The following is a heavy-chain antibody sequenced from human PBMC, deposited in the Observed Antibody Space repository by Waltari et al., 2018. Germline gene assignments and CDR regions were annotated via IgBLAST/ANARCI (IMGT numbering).Heavy chain of an antibody. D-gene: IGHD3-9*01. CDR2: LSSCGNGK. Sequence: EVQLLESGGGLVQPGRPLRLTCVASGFTLSDYAMSWVRQAPGKGLEWVSILSSCGNGKYYADSVKCRFSIARDTSKNTLYLHMSSLRVEDTAVYYYAKLMRDILTGPDYWGQGTLVTVSS. J-gene: IGHJ4*02. CDR1: GFTLSDYA. CDR3: AKLMRDILTGPDY. V-gene: IGHV3-23*01.